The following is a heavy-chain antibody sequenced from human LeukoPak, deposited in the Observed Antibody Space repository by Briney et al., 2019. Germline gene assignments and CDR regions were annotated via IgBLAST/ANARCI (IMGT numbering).Heavy chain of an antibody. CDR3: ARVIGYCSSTSCYRVYYGMDV. D-gene: IGHD2-2*02. V-gene: IGHV3-74*01. CDR1: GFTFSNFW. J-gene: IGHJ6*02. Sequence: GGSLRLSCAASGFTFSNFWMHWVRQAPGKGLVWVALIYGDGSFTRYADSVKGRFTISRDNAKNSLYLQMNSLRAEDTAVYYCARVIGYCSSTSCYRVYYGMDVWGQGTTVTVSS. CDR2: IYGDGSFT.